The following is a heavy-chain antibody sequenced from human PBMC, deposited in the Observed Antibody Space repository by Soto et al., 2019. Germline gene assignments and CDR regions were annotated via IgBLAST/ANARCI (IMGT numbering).Heavy chain of an antibody. CDR2: INGDGRTT. CDR1: GFTFSGYW. D-gene: IGHD4-17*01. J-gene: IGHJ5*02. CDR3: ARAAYGEYWFDP. V-gene: IGHV3-74*01. Sequence: EVQLVESGGGVVPPGGSLRLSCAASGFTFSGYWMHWVRQAPGKGLMWVSRINGDGRTTNYADSVKGRFTISREHAKNTLYLQMNSLRAEDTAVYYCARAAYGEYWFDPWGQGTLVTVSS.